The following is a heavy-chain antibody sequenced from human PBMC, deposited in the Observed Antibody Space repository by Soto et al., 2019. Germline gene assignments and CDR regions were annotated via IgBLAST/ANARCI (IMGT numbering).Heavy chain of an antibody. Sequence: PGGSLRLSCAASGFTFSSYGMHWVRQAPGKGLEWVAVISYDGSNKYYADSVKGRFTISRDNSKNTLYLQMNSLRAEDTAVYYCAKGLEKEWLVTWFDPWGQGTLVTVSS. V-gene: IGHV3-30*18. CDR2: ISYDGSNK. CDR3: AKGLEKEWLVTWFDP. CDR1: GFTFSSYG. J-gene: IGHJ5*02. D-gene: IGHD6-19*01.